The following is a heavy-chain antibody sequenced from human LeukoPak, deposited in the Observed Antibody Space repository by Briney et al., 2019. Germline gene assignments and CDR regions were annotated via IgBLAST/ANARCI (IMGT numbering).Heavy chain of an antibody. J-gene: IGHJ4*02. CDR3: ARSGYYPFDY. CDR1: GYSISSGYY. V-gene: IGHV4-38-2*01. Sequence: PSETLSLTCAVSGYSISSGYYWGWIRQPPGKGLEWIGSIYHSGSTYYNPSLKSRATISVDTTKNQFSLNLSSVTAADTAVYYCARSGYYPFDYWGQGTLVTVSS. D-gene: IGHD3-3*01. CDR2: IYHSGST.